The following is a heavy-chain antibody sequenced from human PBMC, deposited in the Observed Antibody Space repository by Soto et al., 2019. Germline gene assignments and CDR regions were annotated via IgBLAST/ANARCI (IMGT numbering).Heavy chain of an antibody. V-gene: IGHV4-61*01. CDR2: IYYSGTS. CDR3: ATGREWYPNRTWFDP. D-gene: IGHD3-3*01. Sequence: PSETLSLTCTVSVGSVHNGSCYWSWLRKPPGKGLEWIGYIYYSGTSNYNPSLKSHVTISVDTSKNQFSLMLSSVTAADTAVYYCATGREWYPNRTWFDPWGQGTLVTVSS. J-gene: IGHJ5*02. CDR1: VGSVHNGSCY.